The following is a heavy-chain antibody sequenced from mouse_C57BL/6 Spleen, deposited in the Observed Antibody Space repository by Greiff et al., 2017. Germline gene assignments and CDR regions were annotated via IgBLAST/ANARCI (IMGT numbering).Heavy chain of an antibody. D-gene: IGHD1-1*01. CDR3: ARQNYYGSSYYVDY. Sequence: QVQLQQPGAELVKPGASVKLSCKASGYTFTSYWMHWVKQRPGQGLEWIGMIHPNSGSTNYNEKFKSKATLTVDKSSSTAYMQLSSLTSEDSAVYYCARQNYYGSSYYVDYWGQGTTLTVSS. J-gene: IGHJ2*01. CDR2: IHPNSGST. V-gene: IGHV1-64*01. CDR1: GYTFTSYW.